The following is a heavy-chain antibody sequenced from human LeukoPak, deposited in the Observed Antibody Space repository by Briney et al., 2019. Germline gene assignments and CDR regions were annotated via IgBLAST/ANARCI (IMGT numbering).Heavy chain of an antibody. Sequence: GASVKVSCKASGYTFTSYGISWVRQAPGQGLEWMGWISAYNGNTNYAQKLQGRVTMTTDTSTSTAYMELRSLRSDDTAVYYCARDIGSYSNYDNWFAPGGQGPLVTVSS. D-gene: IGHD4-11*01. CDR3: ARDIGSYSNYDNWFAP. CDR1: GYTFTSYG. CDR2: ISAYNGNT. V-gene: IGHV1-18*01. J-gene: IGHJ5*02.